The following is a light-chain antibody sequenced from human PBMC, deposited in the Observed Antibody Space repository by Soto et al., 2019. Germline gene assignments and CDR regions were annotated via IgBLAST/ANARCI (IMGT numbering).Light chain of an antibody. CDR3: QQFYDLPIT. CDR1: QDINIF. V-gene: IGKV1-33*01. CDR2: DAS. Sequence: DIQLTQSPSSLSASVGDRVTVTCQASQDINIFLNWYQQKPGKAPKLLIYDASNLQTGVPSRFSASGSGTDFTFTISSLQADDIATYYCQQFYDLPITFGQGTRLEIK. J-gene: IGKJ5*01.